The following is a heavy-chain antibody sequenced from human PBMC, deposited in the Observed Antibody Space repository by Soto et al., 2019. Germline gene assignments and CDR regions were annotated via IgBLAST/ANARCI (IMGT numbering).Heavy chain of an antibody. CDR2: IKRSIDGATT. V-gene: IGHV3-15*01. CDR1: GFTFNNSF. Sequence: GGSLRLSCAASGFTFNNSFMSWVRQAPGKGLEWVGRIKRSIDGATTDYAPPVNGRFTVFRDDSKNTLYLQMNSLKTEDSAMYFCVKENYYDNTGPDQGVFDVWGQGTMVTVSS. D-gene: IGHD3-22*01. CDR3: VKENYYDNTGPDQGVFDV. J-gene: IGHJ3*01.